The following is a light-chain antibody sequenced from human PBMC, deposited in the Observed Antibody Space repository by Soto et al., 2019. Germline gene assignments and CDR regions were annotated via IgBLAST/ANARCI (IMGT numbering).Light chain of an antibody. CDR3: QQHIQYWT. CDR2: KAS. Sequence: DIQMTQSPSTLSASVGDRVTITCRASQSSSTWLAWYQHKPGNAPNLLSYKASNIGSGVPSRFSGSVSGTVLTITISSLEPDDFSTYYCQQHIQYWTFGQGNTVE. V-gene: IGKV1-5*03. CDR1: QSSSTW. J-gene: IGKJ1*01.